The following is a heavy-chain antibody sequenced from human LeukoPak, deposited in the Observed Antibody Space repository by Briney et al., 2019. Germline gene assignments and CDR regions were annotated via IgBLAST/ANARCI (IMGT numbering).Heavy chain of an antibody. Sequence: PGRSLRLSCTASGFTFDDYAMHWVRQAPGKGLEWVSGISWNSGSIGYADSVKGRFTLSRDNAKNSLYLQMNSLRVEDTAVYYCARGRPHGNDYWGQGTLVTVSS. CDR1: GFTFDDYA. CDR3: ARGRPHGNDY. J-gene: IGHJ4*02. V-gene: IGHV3-9*01. CDR2: ISWNSGSI. D-gene: IGHD4-23*01.